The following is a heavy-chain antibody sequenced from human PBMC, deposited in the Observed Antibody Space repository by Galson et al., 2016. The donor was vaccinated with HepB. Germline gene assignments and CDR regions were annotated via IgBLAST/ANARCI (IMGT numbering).Heavy chain of an antibody. Sequence: CAISGDSVYDNGAAWVWIRQSPSRGLEWLGRTFYRSTWENHYTGSVRNRITISPDTSRNQFSLHLNSVTPEDTAVYYCARAVMLGRGMDVWGQGTTVTVSS. CDR2: TFYRSTWEN. CDR1: GDSVYDNGAA. D-gene: IGHD3-10*01. J-gene: IGHJ6*02. CDR3: ARAVMLGRGMDV. V-gene: IGHV6-1*01.